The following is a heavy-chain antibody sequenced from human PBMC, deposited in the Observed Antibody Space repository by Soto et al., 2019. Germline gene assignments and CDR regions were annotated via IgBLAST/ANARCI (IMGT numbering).Heavy chain of an antibody. J-gene: IGHJ3*02. CDR2: IKQDGSEK. CDR1: GFTFSSYW. V-gene: IGHV3-7*03. CDR3: ARDLGVGASAPGAFDI. Sequence: GGSLRLSCAASGFTFSSYWMRWVRQAPGKGLELVSNIKQDGSEKYYVDSVKGRFTISRDNAKNSLYLQMNSLRAEDTAVYYCARDLGVGASAPGAFDIWGQGTMVTVSS. D-gene: IGHD1-26*01.